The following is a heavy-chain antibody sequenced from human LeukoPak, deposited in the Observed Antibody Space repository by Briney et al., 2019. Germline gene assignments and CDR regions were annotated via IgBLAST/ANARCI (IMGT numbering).Heavy chain of an antibody. CDR2: IGTAGDT. Sequence: GGSLRLSCAASGFTFSNYDMHWVRQATGKGLEWVSAIGTAGDTYYPGSVKGRFTISRDNAKNSLYLQMNSLRAEDTAVYYCARDLYYGSGNRYWGQGTLVTVSS. V-gene: IGHV3-13*01. CDR1: GFTFSNYD. D-gene: IGHD3-10*01. J-gene: IGHJ4*02. CDR3: ARDLYYGSGNRY.